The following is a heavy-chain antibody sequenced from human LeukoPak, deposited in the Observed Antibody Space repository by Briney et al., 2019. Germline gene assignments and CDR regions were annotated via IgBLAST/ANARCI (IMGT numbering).Heavy chain of an antibody. CDR1: GYTFTGYY. Sequence: ASVKVSCKASGYTFTGYYMHWVRQAPGQGLEWMGWITPNSGGTNYAQKFQGWVTMTRDTSISTAYMELSRLRSDDTAVYYCARIIASLLDAFDIWGQGTMVTVSS. CDR3: ARIIASLLDAFDI. D-gene: IGHD2/OR15-2a*01. V-gene: IGHV1-2*04. CDR2: ITPNSGGT. J-gene: IGHJ3*02.